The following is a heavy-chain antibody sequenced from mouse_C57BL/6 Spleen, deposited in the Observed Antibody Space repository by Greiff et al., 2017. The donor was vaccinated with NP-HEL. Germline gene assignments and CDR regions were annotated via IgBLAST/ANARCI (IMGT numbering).Heavy chain of an antibody. CDR1: GYSITSGYF. CDR3: ARVGSNPWYFDV. Sequence: EVQRVESGPGLVKPSQSLSLTCSVTGYSITSGYFWNWIRQFPGNKLEWMGYISYDGSNNYNPSLKNRISITRDTSKNQFFLKLNSVTTEDTATYYCARVGSNPWYFDVWGTGTTVTVSS. CDR2: ISYDGSN. D-gene: IGHD1-1*01. J-gene: IGHJ1*03. V-gene: IGHV3-6*01.